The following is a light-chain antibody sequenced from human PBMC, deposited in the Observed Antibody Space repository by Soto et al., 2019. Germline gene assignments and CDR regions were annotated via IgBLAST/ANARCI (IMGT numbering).Light chain of an antibody. J-gene: IGLJ3*02. V-gene: IGLV1-40*01. Sequence: QSVLTQPPSVSGAPGQRVTISCTGSSSNIGAGYDVHWYQQLPGTAPKLVIYANSIRPSGIPDRLSGSKSGTSASLAITGLQAEDEADYYCQSYDSSLSGWVFGGGTQLTVL. CDR2: ANS. CDR1: SSNIGAGYD. CDR3: QSYDSSLSGWV.